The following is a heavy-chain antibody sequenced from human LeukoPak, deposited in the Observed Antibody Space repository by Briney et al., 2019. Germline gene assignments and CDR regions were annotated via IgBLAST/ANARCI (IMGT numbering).Heavy chain of an antibody. V-gene: IGHV3-30*03. CDR1: EFTFSSYG. J-gene: IGHJ6*02. Sequence: PGGSLRLSCAASEFTFSSYGMHWVRQAPGKVLEWVAVISYDGNKKYYADSVKGRFTISRDNSKNTLYLQMNSLRAEDTAVYYCASFLEWTHYYYYGMDVWGQGTTVTVSS. D-gene: IGHD3-3*01. CDR2: ISYDGNKK. CDR3: ASFLEWTHYYYYGMDV.